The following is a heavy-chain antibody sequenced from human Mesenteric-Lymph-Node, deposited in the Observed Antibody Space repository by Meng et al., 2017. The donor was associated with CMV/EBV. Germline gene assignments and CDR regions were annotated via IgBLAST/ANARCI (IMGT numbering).Heavy chain of an antibody. Sequence: GESLKISCAASGFTFSSYGMHWVRQAPGKGLEWVAFIRYDGSNKYYADSVKGRFTISRGNSKNTLYLQMNSLRAEDTAVYYCAKVGIVLMVYATYFDYWGQGTLVTVSS. CDR1: GFTFSSYG. J-gene: IGHJ4*02. V-gene: IGHV3-30*02. D-gene: IGHD2-8*01. CDR3: AKVGIVLMVYATYFDY. CDR2: IRYDGSNK.